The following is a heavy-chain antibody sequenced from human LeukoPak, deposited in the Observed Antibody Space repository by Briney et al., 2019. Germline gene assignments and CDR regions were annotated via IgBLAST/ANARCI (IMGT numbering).Heavy chain of an antibody. CDR2: INPNSGGT. Sequence: ASVKVSCKASGYTFTGYYMHWVRQAPGQGLEWMGWINPNSGGTNYAQKFQGRVTMTRDTSISTAHMELSRLRSDDTAVYYCARERYCSGGSCPNWFDPWGQGTLVTVSS. J-gene: IGHJ5*02. D-gene: IGHD2-15*01. CDR3: ARERYCSGGSCPNWFDP. CDR1: GYTFTGYY. V-gene: IGHV1-2*02.